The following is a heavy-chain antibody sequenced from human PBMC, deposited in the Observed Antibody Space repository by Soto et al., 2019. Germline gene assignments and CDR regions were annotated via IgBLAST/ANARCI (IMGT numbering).Heavy chain of an antibody. J-gene: IGHJ4*02. D-gene: IGHD3-22*01. V-gene: IGHV1-18*01. CDR3: ARDRDSSGSLSGY. CDR1: GYTFTTYG. Sequence: ASVKVSCKASGYTFTTYGISWVRQAPGQGLEWMGGINTYNSRANYAQKFQGRVTMTTDTSSSTAYVELRSLRLDDTAVYYCARDRDSSGSLSGYWGPG. CDR2: INTYNSRA.